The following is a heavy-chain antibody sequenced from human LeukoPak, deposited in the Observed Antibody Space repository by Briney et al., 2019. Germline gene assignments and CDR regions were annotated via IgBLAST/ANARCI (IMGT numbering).Heavy chain of an antibody. D-gene: IGHD3-10*01. CDR3: ARDRHHRFGELFP. V-gene: IGHV3-21*01. J-gene: IGHJ4*02. CDR1: GFTFSSYS. Sequence: GGSLRLSCAASGFTFSSYSMNWVRQAPGKGLEWVSSISSSSSYIYHADSVKGRFTISRDNAKNSLYLQMNSLRAEDTAVYYCARDRHHRFGELFPWGQGTRVAASS. CDR2: ISSSSSYI.